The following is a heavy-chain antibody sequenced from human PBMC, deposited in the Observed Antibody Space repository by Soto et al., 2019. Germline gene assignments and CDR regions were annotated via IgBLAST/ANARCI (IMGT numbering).Heavy chain of an antibody. V-gene: IGHV3-53*01. CDR2: IYSGGST. J-gene: IGHJ4*02. Sequence: GGPVRLLRTTCGFTVSSNYISGVRQAPGKGLEWVSVIYSGGSTYYADSVKGRFTISRDNSKNTLYLQMNRLRAEDTAVYYCARRGMPGTMETREPFDYWGQGTLVTVSS. CDR3: ARRGMPGTMETREPFDY. CDR1: GFTVSSNY. D-gene: IGHD1-7*01.